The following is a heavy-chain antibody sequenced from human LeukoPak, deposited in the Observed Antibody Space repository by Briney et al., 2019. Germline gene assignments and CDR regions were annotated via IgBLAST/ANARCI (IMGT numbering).Heavy chain of an antibody. CDR1: EFIFSSYW. Sequence: GGSLRLSCAASEFIFSSYWMSWVRPAPGKGLEWVAHIKPDGTEIFYVDSVKGRFTISTDNATKSLYPQMDSLRAEDTAVYYCAKGLLSPNPRGASYYWGQGTLVTVSS. CDR3: AKGLLSPNPRGASYY. J-gene: IGHJ4*02. D-gene: IGHD3-22*01. V-gene: IGHV3-7*01. CDR2: IKPDGTEI.